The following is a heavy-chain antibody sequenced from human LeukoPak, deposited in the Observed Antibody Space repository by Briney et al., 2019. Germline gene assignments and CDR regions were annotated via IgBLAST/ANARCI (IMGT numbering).Heavy chain of an antibody. CDR3: GRLVYLFSSSDYFDF. CDR1: GESFRGYY. CDR2: INHSGST. Sequence: SETLSLTCAVYGESFRGYYWSWIRQPPGKGLEWIGEINHSGSTKYNPTLKSRVTIFVGKSNNLISLKLRSVTAADTALYYCGRLVYLFSSSDYFDFWGQRTLVTVSS. D-gene: IGHD2/OR15-2a*01. V-gene: IGHV4-34*01. J-gene: IGHJ4*02.